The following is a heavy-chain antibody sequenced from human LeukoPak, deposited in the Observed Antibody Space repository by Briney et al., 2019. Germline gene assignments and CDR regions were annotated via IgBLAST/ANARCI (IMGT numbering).Heavy chain of an antibody. Sequence: PGGSLRLSCAASGFTFSSYAMSWVRQAPGKGLEWVSAISGSGDSTYYADSVKGRFTISRDNSKNTLYLQMSSLRAEDTAMYYCVKLGGDDFWSTYSVDWGQGTLVTVSS. CDR3: VKLGGDDFWSTYSVD. CDR2: ISGSGDST. J-gene: IGHJ4*02. D-gene: IGHD3-3*01. V-gene: IGHV3-23*01. CDR1: GFTFSSYA.